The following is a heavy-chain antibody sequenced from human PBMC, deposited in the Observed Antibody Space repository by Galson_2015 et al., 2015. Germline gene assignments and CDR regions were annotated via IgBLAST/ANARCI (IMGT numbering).Heavy chain of an antibody. CDR2: IKQDGSEK. J-gene: IGHJ6*02. V-gene: IGHV3-7*03. CDR1: GFTFSSYW. Sequence: PRLSCAASGFTFSSYWMSWVRQAPGKGLEWVANIKQDGSEKYYVDSVKGRFTTSRDNAKNSLYLQMNSLRAEDTAVYYCARDPEYSSGWAERYYYYGMDVWGQGTTVTVSS. CDR3: ARDPEYSSGWAERYYYYGMDV. D-gene: IGHD6-19*01.